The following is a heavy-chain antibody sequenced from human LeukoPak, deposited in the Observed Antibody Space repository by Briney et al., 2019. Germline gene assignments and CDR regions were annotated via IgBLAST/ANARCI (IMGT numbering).Heavy chain of an antibody. CDR3: ARAQRIAAADY. D-gene: IGHD6-13*01. V-gene: IGHV4-38-2*01. J-gene: IGHJ4*02. Sequence: PSETLSLTCAVSGYSISSGYYWGWIRQPPGKGLEWIGSIYHSGSTNYNPSLKSRVTISVDTSKNQFSLKLSSVTAADTAVYHCARAQRIAAADYWGQGTLVTVSS. CDR1: GYSISSGYY. CDR2: IYHSGST.